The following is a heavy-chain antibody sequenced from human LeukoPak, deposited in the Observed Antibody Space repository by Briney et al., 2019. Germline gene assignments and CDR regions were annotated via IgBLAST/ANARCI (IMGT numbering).Heavy chain of an antibody. CDR1: GFTFSSCA. Sequence: PGGSLRLSCAASGFTFSSCAMSWVRQAPGKGLEWVSGISWNSGSIGYADSVKGRFTISRDNAKNSLYLQMNSLRAEDTALYYCAKSGSRGWYEYYFDYWGQGTLVTVSS. CDR2: ISWNSGSI. D-gene: IGHD6-19*01. J-gene: IGHJ4*02. V-gene: IGHV3-9*01. CDR3: AKSGSRGWYEYYFDY.